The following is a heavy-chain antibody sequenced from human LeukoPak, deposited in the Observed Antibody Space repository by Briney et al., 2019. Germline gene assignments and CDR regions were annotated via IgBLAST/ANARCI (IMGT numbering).Heavy chain of an antibody. J-gene: IGHJ5*02. CDR2: ITAYNDNT. V-gene: IGHV1-18*01. Sequence: ASVKVSCKASGYSFLSIPMSWVRQAPGQGLEWMGWITAYNDNTHYVQKLQGRVTMTTDTSTSTAYMELRSLRSDDTAVYYCARGMRIHLWPFDPWGQGTLVTVSS. CDR3: ARGMRIHLWPFDP. D-gene: IGHD5-18*01. CDR1: GYSFLSIP.